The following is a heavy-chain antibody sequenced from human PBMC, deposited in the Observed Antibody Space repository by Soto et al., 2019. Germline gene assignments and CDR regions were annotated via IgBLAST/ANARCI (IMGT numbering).Heavy chain of an antibody. CDR1: GFTFSGYA. D-gene: IGHD3-22*01. CDR2: ISGSGGST. V-gene: IGHV3-23*01. J-gene: IGHJ4*02. CDR3: AKDLGNYYDSSGYYYVFDY. Sequence: GGSLRLSCAASGFTFSGYAMSWVRQAPGKGLEWVSAISGSGGSTYYADSVKGRFTISRDNSKNTLYLQMNSLRAEDTAVYYCAKDLGNYYDSSGYYYVFDYWGQGTLVTVSS.